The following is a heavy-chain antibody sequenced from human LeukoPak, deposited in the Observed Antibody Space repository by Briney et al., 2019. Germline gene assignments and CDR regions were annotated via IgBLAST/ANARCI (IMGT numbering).Heavy chain of an antibody. V-gene: IGHV1-2*06. CDR2: INPNSGGT. CDR1: GYTFTGYY. CDR3: ARDSGSGSTYLRFWSAYYYYMDV. Sequence: SVKVSCKASGYTFTGYYMHWVRQAPGQGLEWMGRINPNSGGTNYAQKFQGRLNMTRDTSIRTAYMELSRLRSDDTAVYYCARDSGSGSTYLRFWSAYYYYMDVWGKGTTVTVSS. D-gene: IGHD3-3*01. J-gene: IGHJ6*03.